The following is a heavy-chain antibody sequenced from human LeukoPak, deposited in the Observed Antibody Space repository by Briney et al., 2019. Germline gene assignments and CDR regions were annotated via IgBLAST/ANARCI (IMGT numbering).Heavy chain of an antibody. J-gene: IGHJ5*02. V-gene: IGHV3-30*18. CDR2: ISHDGSVE. CDR3: AKDWGASGWYNWFDP. Sequence: GTSLRLSCEVSGFTISDHGMHWVRQAPGKGLEWVAMISHDGSVEYYLDSVKGRLTISRDDSKNTLYLQMNSLTTEDTAMYYRAKDWGASGWYNWFDPWGQGTQVTVSS. CDR1: GFTISDHG. D-gene: IGHD6-19*01.